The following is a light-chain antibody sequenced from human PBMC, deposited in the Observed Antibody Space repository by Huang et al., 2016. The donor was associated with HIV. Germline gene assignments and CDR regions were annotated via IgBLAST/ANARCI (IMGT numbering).Light chain of an antibody. Sequence: EIVMTQSPATLPVSPGERVTLSCRASQSVGSDLAWYQQKPGQPPRLRIYGASTRATGIPARFSGSGSGTEFTLTISSLQSEDFAVYYCQQYNNWLWTFGQGTRVEIK. CDR2: GAS. CDR1: QSVGSD. CDR3: QQYNNWLWT. J-gene: IGKJ1*01. V-gene: IGKV3-15*01.